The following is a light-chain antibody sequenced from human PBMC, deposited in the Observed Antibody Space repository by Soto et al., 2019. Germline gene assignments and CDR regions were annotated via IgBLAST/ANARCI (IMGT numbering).Light chain of an antibody. CDR1: SSNIGSNT. CDR2: SNN. V-gene: IGLV1-44*01. Sequence: QSVLTQPPSVSGTPGQRVTISCSGSSSNIGSNTVNWYQQFPGTAPRLLIYSNNQRPSGVPDRFSGSKSGTSASLAISGLQSEDEADYYCATWDDSLNGVVFGGGTKLTVL. CDR3: ATWDDSLNGVV. J-gene: IGLJ2*01.